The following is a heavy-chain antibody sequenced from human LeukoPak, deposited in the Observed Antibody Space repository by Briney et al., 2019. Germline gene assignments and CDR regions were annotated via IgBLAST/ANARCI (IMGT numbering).Heavy chain of an antibody. Sequence: PGGSLRLSCAASGFTFSSYGMHWVRQAPGKGLEWVAVISYDGSNKYYADSVKGRFTISRDNSKNTLYLQMNSLRAEDTAVYYCAKAGSGYCSSTSCLYFDYWCQGTLVTVSS. CDR2: ISYDGSNK. V-gene: IGHV3-30*18. CDR3: AKAGSGYCSSTSCLYFDY. J-gene: IGHJ4*02. D-gene: IGHD2-2*01. CDR1: GFTFSSYG.